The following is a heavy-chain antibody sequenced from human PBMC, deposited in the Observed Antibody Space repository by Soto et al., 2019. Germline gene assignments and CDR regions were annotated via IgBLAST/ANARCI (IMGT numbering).Heavy chain of an antibody. CDR2: IYSGGST. CDR1: GFTVSSNY. J-gene: IGHJ6*02. CDR3: ARDSTVTTWGTTTYGMDV. Sequence: EVQLVESGGGLIQPGGSLRLSCAASGFTVSSNYMSWVRQAPGKGLEWVSVIYSGGSTYYADSVKGRFTISRDNSKNTLYLQMNSLRAEHTAVYYCARDSTVTTWGTTTYGMDVWGQGTTVTVSS. V-gene: IGHV3-53*01. D-gene: IGHD4-17*01.